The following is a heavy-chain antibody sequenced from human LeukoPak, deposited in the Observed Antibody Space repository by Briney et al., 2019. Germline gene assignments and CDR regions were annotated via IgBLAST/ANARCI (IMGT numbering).Heavy chain of an antibody. V-gene: IGHV3-48*03. CDR3: AKCDGMLYSVY. D-gene: IGHD2-8*01. CDR1: GFTFSSYE. Sequence: GGSLRLSCAASGFTFSSYEMNWVRQAPGKGLEWVSYISSSGSTIYYADSVKGRFTISRDNSKNTLYLQMNSLRAEDTAVYYCAKCDGMLYSVYWGQGTLVTVSS. CDR2: ISSSGSTI. J-gene: IGHJ4*02.